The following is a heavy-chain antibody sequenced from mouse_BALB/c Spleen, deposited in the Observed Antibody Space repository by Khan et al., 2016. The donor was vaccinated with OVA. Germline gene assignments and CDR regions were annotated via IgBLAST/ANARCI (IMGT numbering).Heavy chain of an antibody. J-gene: IGHJ4*01. CDR3: ARGADGYYDTVDY. Sequence: QVQLKESGPGLVAPSPSLSITCTASGFSLANYGVYWVRQPPGKGLEWLGVIWAGDSTNFYSALMSRLSISKDNSNSQAFLKMNSLQTDDTAMYYCARGADGYYDTVDYWGQGTSVTVSA. D-gene: IGHD2-3*01. V-gene: IGHV2-9*02. CDR2: IWAGDST. CDR1: GFSLANYG.